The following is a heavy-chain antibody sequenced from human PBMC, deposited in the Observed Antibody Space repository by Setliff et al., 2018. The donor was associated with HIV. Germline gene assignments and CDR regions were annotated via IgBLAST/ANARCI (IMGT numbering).Heavy chain of an antibody. CDR2: ISYSGST. CDR3: ARGPTRFYFDY. V-gene: IGHV4-59*01. D-gene: IGHD1-1*01. Sequence: PSENLSLTCTVSGGSISSYYWSWIRQPPGKGLEWIGYISYSGSTNYNPSLKSRVTILVDTSKNHFSLKLTSVSAADTAVYYCARGPTRFYFDYWGQGTLVTVSS. J-gene: IGHJ4*02. CDR1: GGSISSYY.